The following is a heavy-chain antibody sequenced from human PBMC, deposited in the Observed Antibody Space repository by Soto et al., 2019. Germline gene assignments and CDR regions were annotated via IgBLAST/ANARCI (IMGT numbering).Heavy chain of an antibody. J-gene: IGHJ5*02. CDR1: GGSFSGYY. CDR2: INHSGSA. Sequence: SETLSLTCAVYGGSFSGYYWSWIRQPPGKGLEWIGEINHSGSANYNPSLKSRVTISVDTSKNQFSLKLSSVTAADTAVYYCARDAKMVRGVMSKQPPRNWFDPWGQGTLVTVSS. D-gene: IGHD3-10*01. V-gene: IGHV4-34*01. CDR3: ARDAKMVRGVMSKQPPRNWFDP.